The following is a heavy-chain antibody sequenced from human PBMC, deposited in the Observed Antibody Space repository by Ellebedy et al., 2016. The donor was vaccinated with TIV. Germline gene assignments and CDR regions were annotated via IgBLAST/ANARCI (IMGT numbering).Heavy chain of an antibody. CDR3: ARGYLQGVRGVRSSFEF. V-gene: IGHV5-51*01. Sequence: PGGSLRLSCIASGYTFSTFWTGWVPPVSGKALAWKGTIVPGDSSTRYSRSFQGQVTISADKSTGTAYLQWSRLKASDTAMYYCARGYLQGVRGVRSSFEFWGQGTLVTVSS. D-gene: IGHD3-10*01. CDR2: IVPGDSST. CDR1: GYTFSTFW. J-gene: IGHJ4*02.